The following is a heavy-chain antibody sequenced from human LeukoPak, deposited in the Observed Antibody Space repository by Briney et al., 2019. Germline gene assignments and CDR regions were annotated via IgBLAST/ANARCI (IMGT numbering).Heavy chain of an antibody. CDR3: ASSIVVVPAPDYYYYYMDV. J-gene: IGHJ6*03. CDR2: IYYSGST. D-gene: IGHD2-2*01. CDR1: GGSISSYY. V-gene: IGHV4-59*01. Sequence: NTSETLSLTCTVSGGSISSYYWIWIRQPPGKGLEWIGYIYYSGSTNYNPSLKSRVTISVDTSKNQFSLKLSSVTAADTAVYYCASSIVVVPAPDYYYYYMDVWGKGTTVTVSS.